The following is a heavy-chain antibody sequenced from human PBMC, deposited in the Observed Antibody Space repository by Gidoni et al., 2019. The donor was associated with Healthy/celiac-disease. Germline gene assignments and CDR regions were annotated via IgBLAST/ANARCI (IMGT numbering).Heavy chain of an antibody. V-gene: IGHV1-69*01. J-gene: IGHJ4*02. D-gene: IGHD3-22*01. CDR3: AKEAYDYDSSGYYLDY. CDR2: IIPICGTA. CDR1: GGTFSSYA. Sequence: QVQLVQSGAEVKKPGSSVKVSCPASGGTFSSYAISWVRQAPGQGLEWMGGIIPICGTANCAQKFQGRVTITADESTSTDYMELSSLRSEDTAVDYCAKEAYDYDSSGYYLDYWGQGTLVTVSS.